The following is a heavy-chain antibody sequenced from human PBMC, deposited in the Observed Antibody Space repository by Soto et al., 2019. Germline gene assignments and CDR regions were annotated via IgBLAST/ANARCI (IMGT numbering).Heavy chain of an antibody. Sequence: QVQLVQSGAEVKKPGASVKVSCKASGYTFTSYAMHWVRQAPGQRLEWMGWINAGNGNTKHSQKFQGRVTITRDTSASTAYTELSSLRSEDTAVYYCAREMGVGAASDFWGQGPLVTVSS. J-gene: IGHJ4*02. CDR1: GYTFTSYA. D-gene: IGHD3-16*01. CDR2: INAGNGNT. V-gene: IGHV1-3*01. CDR3: AREMGVGAASDF.